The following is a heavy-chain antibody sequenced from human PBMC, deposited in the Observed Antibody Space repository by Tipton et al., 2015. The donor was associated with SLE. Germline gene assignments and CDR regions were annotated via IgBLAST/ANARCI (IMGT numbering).Heavy chain of an antibody. V-gene: IGHV4-39*07. J-gene: IGHJ4*02. D-gene: IGHD3-10*01. CDR2: MYSGGSK. Sequence: TLSLTCIVSGGSISDRNYYWGWIRQPPGKGLEWIATMYSGGSKYYNPSLKSRVTISLDTSKNQFSLKVSSVTAADTAVYYCASKGGSGSYYPNWGQGTLVTVSS. CDR1: GGSISDRNYY. CDR3: ASKGGSGSYYPN.